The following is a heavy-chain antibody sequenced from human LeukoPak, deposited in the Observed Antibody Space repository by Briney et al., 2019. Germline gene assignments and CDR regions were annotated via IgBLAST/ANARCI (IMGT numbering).Heavy chain of an antibody. D-gene: IGHD3-3*01. J-gene: IGHJ6*03. CDR1: GYTFTGDY. CDR2: INPNSGGT. V-gene: IGHV1-2*02. Sequence: GASVKVSCKASGYTFTGDYMHWVRQAPGQGHERMGWINPNSGGTNYAQKFQGRVTMTRDTSISTAYMELSRLRSDDTAVYYCARDQYYDFWSGPDYYYMDVWGKGTTVTVSS. CDR3: ARDQYYDFWSGPDYYYMDV.